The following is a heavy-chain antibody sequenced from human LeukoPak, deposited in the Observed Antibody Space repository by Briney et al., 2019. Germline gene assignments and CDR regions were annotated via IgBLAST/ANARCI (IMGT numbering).Heavy chain of an antibody. CDR2: IIPIFGTA. Sequence: GASVKVSCKASGGTFSSYAISWVRQAPGQGLEWMGGIIPIFGTANYAQKFQGRVTITADESTSTAYMELSSLRSEDTAVYYCARELAYCGGDCYSYAFDIWGQGTMVTVSS. J-gene: IGHJ3*02. V-gene: IGHV1-69*13. D-gene: IGHD2-21*02. CDR3: ARELAYCGGDCYSYAFDI. CDR1: GGTFSSYA.